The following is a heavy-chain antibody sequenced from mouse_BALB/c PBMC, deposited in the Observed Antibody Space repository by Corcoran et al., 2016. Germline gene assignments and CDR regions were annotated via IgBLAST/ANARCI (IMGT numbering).Heavy chain of an antibody. CDR2: INPYNDGT. CDR1: GYTFTSYV. J-gene: IGHJ1*01. D-gene: IGHD2-14*01. CDR3: ARYHDRYDGWYFDV. V-gene: IGHV1S136*01. Sequence: EVQLQQSGPELVKPGASVKMSCKASGYTFTSYVMHWVKQKPGQGLEWIGYINPYNDGTKYNEKFKGKATLTSDKSSSTAYMELSSLTSEDSAVYYCARYHDRYDGWYFDVWGAGTTVTVSS.